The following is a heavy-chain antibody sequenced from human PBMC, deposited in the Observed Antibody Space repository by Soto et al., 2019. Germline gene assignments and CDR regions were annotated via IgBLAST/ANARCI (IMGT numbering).Heavy chain of an antibody. CDR3: VXXXXXXXYFDL. V-gene: IGHV4-59*01. Sequence: SETLSLTCAVSGASIGSYYWNWIRQSPGKGLEWIGYIYYDGSTHYNPSLKSRVTISVDMSKNHFSLKLASVTAADTALYYCVXXXXXXXYFDLWGQGTLVTVSS. CDR1: GASIGSYY. CDR2: IYYDGST. J-gene: IGHJ4*02.